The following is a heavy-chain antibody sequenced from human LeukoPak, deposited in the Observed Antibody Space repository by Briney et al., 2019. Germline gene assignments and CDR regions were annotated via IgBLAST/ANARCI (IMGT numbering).Heavy chain of an antibody. D-gene: IGHD1-26*01. J-gene: IGHJ4*02. CDR1: GGSISSYY. CDR2: IYYSGST. CDR3: ARVSGSYFSYYLDY. V-gene: IGHV4-59*01. Sequence: PSETLSLTCTVSGGSISSYYWSWIRQPPGKGLEWIGYIYYSGSTNYNPSLKSRVTISVDTSKNQFSLKLSSVTAADTAVYYCARVSGSYFSYYLDYWGQGTLVTVSS.